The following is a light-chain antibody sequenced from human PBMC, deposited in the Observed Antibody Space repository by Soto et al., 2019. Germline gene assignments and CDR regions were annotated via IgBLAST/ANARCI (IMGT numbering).Light chain of an antibody. Sequence: IRVSQSRSSLSSSTAARVTITCRASQGISSYLAWYQQKPGKAPKLLIYAASTLQSGVPSRFSGSGSGTDFTLTISCLQSEDVATYSCQQYYSYLRTFGQGTKVDIK. J-gene: IGKJ1*01. CDR2: AAS. CDR1: QGISSY. V-gene: IGKV1-8*01. CDR3: QQYYSYLRT.